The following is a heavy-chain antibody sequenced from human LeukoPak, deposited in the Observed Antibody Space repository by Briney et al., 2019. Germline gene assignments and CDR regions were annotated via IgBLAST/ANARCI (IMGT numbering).Heavy chain of an antibody. Sequence: PGRSLRVSCAGSGFTFSTYGMHWVRQAPGKGLEWVAGISSDGSTQFYADSVKGRFTISRDNSKNTMYLQMNSLRPEDTAVYYCANGRSSTSDYRPEYEYWGQGTLVTVSS. V-gene: IGHV3-30*18. CDR1: GFTFSTYG. CDR2: ISSDGSTQ. D-gene: IGHD4-17*01. J-gene: IGHJ4*02. CDR3: ANGRSSTSDYRPEYEY.